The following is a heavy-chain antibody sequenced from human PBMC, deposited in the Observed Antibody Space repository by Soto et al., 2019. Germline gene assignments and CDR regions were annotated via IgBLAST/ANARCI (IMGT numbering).Heavy chain of an antibody. CDR3: VHLLTGGLCDS. CDR1: GFSLSSSGVG. CDR2: IYWDDDK. D-gene: IGHD3-16*01. J-gene: IGHJ4*02. Sequence: QITLKESGPSLVKPTETLTLTCTVSGFSLSSSGVGVAWIRQPPGKPLEWLALIYWDDDKYTSPSLKSRLTITKDTSKNQAVLLMTIMDPVDTATYFCVHLLTGGLCDSWGQGTLFTVSS. V-gene: IGHV2-5*02.